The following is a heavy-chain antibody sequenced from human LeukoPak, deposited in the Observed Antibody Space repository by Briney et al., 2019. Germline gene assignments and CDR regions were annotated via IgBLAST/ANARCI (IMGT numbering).Heavy chain of an antibody. D-gene: IGHD6-13*01. CDR1: GFTFSSYA. Sequence: PGGSLRLSCAASGFTFSSYAMSWVRQAPGKGLEWVSAISGSGGSTYYADSVKGRFTISRDNSKNTLYLQMNSLRAEDTAVYYCAKSDSSSWYRPLFDPWGQGTLVTVSS. V-gene: IGHV3-23*01. J-gene: IGHJ5*02. CDR2: ISGSGGST. CDR3: AKSDSSSWYRPLFDP.